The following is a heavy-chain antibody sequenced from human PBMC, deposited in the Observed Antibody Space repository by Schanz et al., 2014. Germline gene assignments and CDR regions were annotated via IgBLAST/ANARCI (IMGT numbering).Heavy chain of an antibody. D-gene: IGHD5-12*01. Sequence: QVQLVESGGGVVQPGRSLRLSCAGSGFSFSDYGMHWVRQAPGRGLEWVAVIYGGGITYYADSVKGRFTISRDSSRNTLYLQMNSLRAEDTAVYYCARDPNSVNELDYWGQGTLVTVSS. V-gene: IGHV3-33*08. J-gene: IGHJ4*02. CDR1: GFSFSDYG. CDR3: ARDPNSVNELDY. CDR2: IYGGGIT.